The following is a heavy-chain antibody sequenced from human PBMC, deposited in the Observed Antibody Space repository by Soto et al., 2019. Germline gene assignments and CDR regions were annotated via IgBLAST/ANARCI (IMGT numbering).Heavy chain of an antibody. CDR2: ISSSSSYI. V-gene: IGHV3-21*01. CDR1: GFTFSSYS. D-gene: IGHD3-3*01. Sequence: EVQLVESGGGLVKPGGSLRLSCAASGFTFSSYSMNWVRQAPGKGLEWVSSISSSSSYIYYADSVKGRFTISRDNAKNSLYLQMNSLRAEDTAEYYCARMENYDFWSGYPIDYWGQGTLVTVSS. CDR3: ARMENYDFWSGYPIDY. J-gene: IGHJ4*02.